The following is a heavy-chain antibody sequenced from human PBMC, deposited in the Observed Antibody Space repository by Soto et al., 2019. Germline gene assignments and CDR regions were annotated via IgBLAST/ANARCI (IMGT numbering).Heavy chain of an antibody. J-gene: IGHJ4*01. CDR3: TTDSYSTIIIVRFDY. CDR1: GFTFSNAW. D-gene: IGHD3-22*01. V-gene: IGHV3-15*07. CDR2: IKSKTDGGTT. Sequence: GGSLRLSCAASGFTFSNAWINWVRQAPGKGLEWVGRIKSKTDGGTTDYDEPVKGRFAISRDDSNNMVYLQMNSLKIDDTAVYYCTTDSYSTIIIVRFDYWGHGTLVTVSS.